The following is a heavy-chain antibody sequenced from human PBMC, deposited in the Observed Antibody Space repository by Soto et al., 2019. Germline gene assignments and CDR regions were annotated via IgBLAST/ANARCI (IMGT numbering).Heavy chain of an antibody. CDR1: GGTITSGRSS. CDR3: ARGRYSGGPGYYGMYV. D-gene: IGHD1-26*01. V-gene: IGHV3-53*01. J-gene: IGHJ6*02. Sequence: PSETLSLTCSVSGGTITSGRSSWNWIRQSPGKGLEWVSVIYSGGSTYYADSVKGRFTISRDNSKNTLYLQMNSLRAEDTAVYYCARGRYSGGPGYYGMYVWGQGNTVTVS. CDR2: IYSGGST.